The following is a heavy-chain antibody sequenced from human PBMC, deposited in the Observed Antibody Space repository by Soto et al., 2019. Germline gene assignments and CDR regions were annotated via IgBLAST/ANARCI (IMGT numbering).Heavy chain of an antibody. V-gene: IGHV1-58*01. D-gene: IGHD3-22*01. CDR2: IVVGSGNT. J-gene: IGHJ6*02. CDR3: AASSGYYDSSDYYYGMDV. Sequence: GASVKVSCKASGFTFTSSAVQWVRQARGQRLEWIGWIVVGSGNTNYAQKFQERVTITRDMSTSTAYMELSSLRSEDTAVYYCAASSGYYDSSDYYYGMDVWGQGTTVTVSS. CDR1: GFTFTSSA.